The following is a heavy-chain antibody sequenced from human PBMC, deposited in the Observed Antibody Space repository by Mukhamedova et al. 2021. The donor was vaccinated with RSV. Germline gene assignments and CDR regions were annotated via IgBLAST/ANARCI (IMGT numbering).Heavy chain of an antibody. D-gene: IGHD6-13*01. CDR3: RWYSSSARDYYYGMDV. Sequence: FSSYSMNWVRQAPGKGLEWVSSISSSSYIYYTDSVKGRFTISRDNAKNSLYLQMNSLRAEDTAVYYCRWYSSSARDYYYGMDVWG. CDR2: ISSSSYI. CDR1: FSSYS. V-gene: IGHV3-21*01. J-gene: IGHJ6*01.